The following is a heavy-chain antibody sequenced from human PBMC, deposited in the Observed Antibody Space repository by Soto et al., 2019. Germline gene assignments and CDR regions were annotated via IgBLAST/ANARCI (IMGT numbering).Heavy chain of an antibody. CDR2: ISAYNGNT. D-gene: IGHD6-19*01. J-gene: IGHJ4*02. V-gene: IGHV1-18*01. Sequence: ASVKVSCKASGYTFTSYGISWVRQAPGQGLEWMGWISAYNGNTNYAQKLQGRVTMTTDTSTSTAYMELRSLRSEDTAVYYCARDRGIAVAGTSFFDYWGQGTLVTVSS. CDR1: GYTFTSYG. CDR3: ARDRGIAVAGTSFFDY.